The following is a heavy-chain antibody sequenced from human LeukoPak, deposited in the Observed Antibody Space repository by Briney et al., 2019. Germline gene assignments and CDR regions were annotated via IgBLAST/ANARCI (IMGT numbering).Heavy chain of an antibody. V-gene: IGHV3-48*04. CDR1: GFTFSSYS. CDR2: ISSSSSTI. Sequence: GGSLRLSCAASGFTFSSYSMNWVRQAPGKGLEWVSYISSSSSTIYYADSVKGRFTISRDNAKNSLYLQMNSLRAEDTAVHHCFCYYYYMDVWGKGTTVTVSS. J-gene: IGHJ6*03. CDR3: FCYYYYMDV.